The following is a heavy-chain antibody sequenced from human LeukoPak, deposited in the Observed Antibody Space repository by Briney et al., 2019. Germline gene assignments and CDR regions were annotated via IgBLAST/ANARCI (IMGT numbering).Heavy chain of an antibody. V-gene: IGHV1-2*02. J-gene: IGHJ4*02. Sequence: GASVKVSCKASGYTFTGYYMHWVRQAPGQGLEWMGWINPNSGGTNYAQKFQGRVTMARDTSISTAYMELSRLRSDDTAVYYCARANTIFGVVMYFDYWGQGTLVTVSS. CDR2: INPNSGGT. CDR1: GYTFTGYY. CDR3: ARANTIFGVVMYFDY. D-gene: IGHD3-3*01.